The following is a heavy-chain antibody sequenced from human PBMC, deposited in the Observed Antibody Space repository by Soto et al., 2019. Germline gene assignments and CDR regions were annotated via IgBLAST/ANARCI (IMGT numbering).Heavy chain of an antibody. CDR2: INPSGGST. D-gene: IGHD3-22*01. CDR1: GYTFTSYY. CDR3: ARDPPTDDSSGYHFDY. Sequence: AASVKVSCKASGYTFTSYYMHWVRQAPGQGLEWMGIINPSGGSTSYAQKFQGRVTMTRDTSTSTVYMELSSLRSEDTAVYYCARDPPTDDSSGYHFDYWGQGTLVTVSS. V-gene: IGHV1-46*01. J-gene: IGHJ4*02.